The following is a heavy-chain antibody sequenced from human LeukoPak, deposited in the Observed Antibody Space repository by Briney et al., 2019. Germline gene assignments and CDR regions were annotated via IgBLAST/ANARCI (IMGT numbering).Heavy chain of an antibody. CDR2: MNPQSGNT. Sequence: ASVKVSCKASGYTFTTYDIHWVRQATGLGLEWMGWMNPQSGNTGYAQKFQGRVTMTRDTSITTAYMELGSLTSADTAVYYCTRAPIPGNYWGQGALVTVSS. CDR1: GYTFTTYD. CDR3: TRAPIPGNY. D-gene: IGHD3-10*01. V-gene: IGHV1-8*02. J-gene: IGHJ4*02.